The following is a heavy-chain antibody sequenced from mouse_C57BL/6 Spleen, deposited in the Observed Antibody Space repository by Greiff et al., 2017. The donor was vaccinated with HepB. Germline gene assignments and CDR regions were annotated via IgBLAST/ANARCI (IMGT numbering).Heavy chain of an antibody. V-gene: IGHV1-55*01. J-gene: IGHJ1*03. CDR2: IYPGSGST. Sequence: QVQLQQPGAELVKPGASVKMSCKASGYTFTSYWITWVKQRPGQGLEWIGDIYPGSGSTNYNEKFKSKATLTVDTSSSTAYMQLSSLTSEDSAVYYCARSDYEYDGWYFDVWGTGTTVTVSS. CDR1: GYTFTSYW. D-gene: IGHD2-4*01. CDR3: ARSDYEYDGWYFDV.